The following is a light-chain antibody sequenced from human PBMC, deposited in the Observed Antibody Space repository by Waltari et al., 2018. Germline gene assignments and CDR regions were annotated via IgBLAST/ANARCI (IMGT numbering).Light chain of an antibody. J-gene: IGKJ3*01. CDR3: HQYYTTPFT. Sequence: DIVMSQSPDSLAVSLGERATIQCRSSQSLSYRYNTRNYLAWYQQRPGQPPKLLIYWASIRESGVPDRFSGSGSGTDFTLTISSLQAEDVAIYYCHQYYTTPFTFGPGTTVDIK. CDR2: WAS. V-gene: IGKV4-1*01. CDR1: QSLSYRYNTRNY.